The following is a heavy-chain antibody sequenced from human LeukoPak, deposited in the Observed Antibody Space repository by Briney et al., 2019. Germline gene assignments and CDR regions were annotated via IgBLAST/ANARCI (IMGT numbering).Heavy chain of an antibody. CDR3: ARGRIVVVPAAIRYFDL. CDR2: INHSGST. CDR1: GGSFSGYY. V-gene: IGHV4-34*01. D-gene: IGHD2-2*01. J-gene: IGHJ2*01. Sequence: SETLSLTCAVYGGSFSGYYWSWIRQPPGKGLEWIGEINHSGSTNYNPSLKSRVTISVDTSKNQFSLKLSSVTAADTAVYYCARGRIVVVPAAIRYFDLWGRGTLVTVSP.